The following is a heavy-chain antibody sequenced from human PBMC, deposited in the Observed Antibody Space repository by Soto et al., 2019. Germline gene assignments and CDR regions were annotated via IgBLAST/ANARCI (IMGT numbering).Heavy chain of an antibody. CDR3: ANHYRSPWYPYYFDY. Sequence: GVSLRLSCAASGFTFSRLGMHWVRQAPGKGLEWVAVISFDGSNKYYADSVKGRFTISRANSKNTLFLQMNSLRADATAVYYCANHYRSPWYPYYFDYWGQAILVIVSS. J-gene: IGHJ4*02. CDR1: GFTFSRLG. CDR2: ISFDGSNK. D-gene: IGHD6-13*01. V-gene: IGHV3-30*18.